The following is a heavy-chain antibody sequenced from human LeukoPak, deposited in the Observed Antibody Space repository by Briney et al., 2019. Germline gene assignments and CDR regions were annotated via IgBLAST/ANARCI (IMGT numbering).Heavy chain of an antibody. Sequence: SVKVSCKASGGTFSSYAISWVRQAPGQGLEWMGGLIPIFGTANYAQKFQGRVTITADESTSTAYMELSSLRSEDTAVYYCASIHSGYSYGMYYFDYWGQGTLVTVSS. V-gene: IGHV1-69*13. D-gene: IGHD5-18*01. CDR3: ASIHSGYSYGMYYFDY. CDR1: GGTFSSYA. J-gene: IGHJ4*02. CDR2: LIPIFGTA.